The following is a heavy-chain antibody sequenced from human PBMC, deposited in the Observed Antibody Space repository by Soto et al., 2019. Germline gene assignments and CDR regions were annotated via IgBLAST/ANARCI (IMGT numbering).Heavy chain of an antibody. CDR3: ARVRLPAAHTIFGVVIIIPPPNYYGMDA. CDR1: GYTFTSYD. J-gene: IGHJ6*02. CDR2: MNPNSGNT. V-gene: IGHV1-8*01. Sequence: ASVKVACKASGYTFTSYDINWVRQATGQGLEWMGWMNPNSGNTGYAQKFQGRVTMTRNTSISTAYMELSSLRSEDTAVYYCARVRLPAAHTIFGVVIIIPPPNYYGMDAWGQGTTVTVSS. D-gene: IGHD3-3*01.